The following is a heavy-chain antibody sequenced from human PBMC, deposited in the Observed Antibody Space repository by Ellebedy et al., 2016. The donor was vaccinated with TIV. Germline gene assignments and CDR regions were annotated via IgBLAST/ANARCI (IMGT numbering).Heavy chain of an antibody. CDR3: ARFVRATKAFDI. Sequence: MPSETLSPTCTLSGGSITSSRYYCGWIRLPPGKGLEWIGNIYYSGSTYYNPSLQIRVTISVDTSQNQFSLRLNSVTAADTAVYYCARFVRATKAFDIWGQGTMVTVSS. J-gene: IGHJ3*02. CDR1: GGSITSSRYY. D-gene: IGHD5-12*01. CDR2: IYYSGST. V-gene: IGHV4-39*07.